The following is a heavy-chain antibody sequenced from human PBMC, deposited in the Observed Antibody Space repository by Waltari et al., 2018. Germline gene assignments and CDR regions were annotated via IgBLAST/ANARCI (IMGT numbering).Heavy chain of an antibody. CDR3: ARDLNWNPTFGMDV. CDR1: GYTFTGYY. CDR2: INPHRGGT. Sequence: QVQLVQSGAEVKKPGASVKVSCKASGYTFTGYYMHWVRQAPGQGLEGMGWINPHRGGTKYAQKFQGRVTMTRDTSISTAYMELSRLRSDDTAVYYCARDLNWNPTFGMDVWGQGTTVTVSS. J-gene: IGHJ6*02. D-gene: IGHD1-20*01. V-gene: IGHV1-2*02.